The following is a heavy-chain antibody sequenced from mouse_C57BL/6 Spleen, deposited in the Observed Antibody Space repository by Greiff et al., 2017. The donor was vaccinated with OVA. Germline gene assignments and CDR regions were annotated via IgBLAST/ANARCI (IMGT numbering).Heavy chain of an antibody. CDR3: NDGYYY. V-gene: IGHV6-3*01. D-gene: IGHD2-3*01. J-gene: IGHJ2*01. CDR2: IRFKSDNYAT. Sequence: EVHLVESGGGLVQPGGSLKLSCAASGFTFSNYWMNWVRQSPEKGLEWVAQIRFKSDNYATHYAESGKGRFTISRDDSKSSIYLQMNNIRAEDTGIYYYNDGYYYWGKGTTLTVSS. CDR1: GFTFSNYW.